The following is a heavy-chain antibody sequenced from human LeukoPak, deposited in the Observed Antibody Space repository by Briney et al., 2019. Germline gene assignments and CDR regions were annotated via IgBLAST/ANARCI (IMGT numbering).Heavy chain of an antibody. D-gene: IGHD3-22*01. V-gene: IGHV4-4*07. J-gene: IGHJ4*02. Sequence: SETLSLTCSVSGVSISTNYWSWIRQPAGKGLEWIGRIYNTGNTNYSPSLESRVTMSADTSKNQFSLRLSSVTAADTAVYYCARGSFDSSGYYVFDYWGQGSLVTVSS. CDR1: GVSISTNY. CDR3: ARGSFDSSGYYVFDY. CDR2: IYNTGNT.